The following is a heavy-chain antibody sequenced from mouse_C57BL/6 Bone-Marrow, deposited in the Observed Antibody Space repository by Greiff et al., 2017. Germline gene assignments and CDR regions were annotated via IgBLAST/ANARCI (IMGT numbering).Heavy chain of an antibody. CDR3: ARDKVYSNYDY. J-gene: IGHJ2*01. CDR1: GFTFSSYA. Sequence: EVHLVESGGGLVKPGGSLKLSCAASGFTFSSYAMSWVRQTPEKRLEWVATISDGGSYTYYPDNVKGRFTISRDNAKNNLYLQMSHLKSEDTAMYYCARDKVYSNYDYWGQGTTLTVSS. V-gene: IGHV5-4*01. CDR2: ISDGGSYT. D-gene: IGHD2-5*01.